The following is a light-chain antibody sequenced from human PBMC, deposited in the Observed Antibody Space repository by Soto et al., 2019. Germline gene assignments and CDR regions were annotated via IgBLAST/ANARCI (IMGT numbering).Light chain of an antibody. CDR2: DVS. Sequence: QSALTQPRSVSGSPGQSVTISCTGSSSDVGVYNYVSWYQQHTGKAPKLLIYDVSKRPSGVPDRFSGSKSGNTASLAISGLLAEDEADYYCCSYAGSYTLVFGGGTKVTVL. CDR1: SSDVGVYNY. CDR3: CSYAGSYTLV. V-gene: IGLV2-11*01. J-gene: IGLJ2*01.